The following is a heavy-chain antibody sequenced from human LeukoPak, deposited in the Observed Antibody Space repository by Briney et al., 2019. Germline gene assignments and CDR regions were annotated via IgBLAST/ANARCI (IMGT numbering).Heavy chain of an antibody. Sequence: SETLSLTCAVYGGSFSGYYWSWIRQPPGKGLEWIGEINHSGSTNYNPSLKSRVTISVDTSKNQFSLKLSSVTAADTAVYYCARHNPPRALRFLYYFDYWGQGTLVTVSS. J-gene: IGHJ4*02. V-gene: IGHV4-34*01. D-gene: IGHD3-3*01. CDR2: INHSGST. CDR3: ARHNPPRALRFLYYFDY. CDR1: GGSFSGYY.